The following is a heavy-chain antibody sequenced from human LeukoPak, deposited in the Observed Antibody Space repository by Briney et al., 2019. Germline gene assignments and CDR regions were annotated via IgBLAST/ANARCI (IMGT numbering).Heavy chain of an antibody. Sequence: PSETLSLTCTASGGSISSSSYYWGWIRQPPVKGLEWIGSIHYSGSTNYNPSLKSRVTISVDTSKNQFSLKLSSVTAADTAVYYCARHGNWPGYFDLWGRGTLVTVSS. D-gene: IGHD1-1*01. J-gene: IGHJ2*01. CDR1: GGSISSSSYY. CDR3: ARHGNWPGYFDL. V-gene: IGHV4-39*01. CDR2: IHYSGST.